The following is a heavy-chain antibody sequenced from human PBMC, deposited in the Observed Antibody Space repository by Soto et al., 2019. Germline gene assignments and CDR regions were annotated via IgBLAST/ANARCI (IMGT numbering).Heavy chain of an antibody. Sequence: QVQLQESGPGLVKPSETLSLTCTVSGGSISSYYWSWIRQPPGKGLEWIGYIYYSGSTNYNPSLKSRVTISVVTSKTQFSLRLSSVTAAESGVYYGAVGGGVAAAGTGREYFPHGGQGTLVTVSS. CDR1: GGSISSYY. V-gene: IGHV4-59*01. CDR3: AVGGGVAAAGTGREYFPH. D-gene: IGHD6-13*01. J-gene: IGHJ1*01. CDR2: IYYSGST.